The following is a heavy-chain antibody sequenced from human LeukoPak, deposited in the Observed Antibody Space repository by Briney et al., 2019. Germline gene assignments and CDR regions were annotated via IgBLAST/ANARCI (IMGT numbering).Heavy chain of an antibody. CDR2: INPNSGGT. Sequence: ASVKVSCKASGYTFTGYYMHWVRQAPGQGLEWMGRINPNSGGTTYAQKFQSWFTMTRETSISTAYMELSRLRSDDTAVYYCARAQGYCSGGSCYEWFDPWGQGTLVTVSS. D-gene: IGHD2-15*01. CDR1: GYTFTGYY. J-gene: IGHJ5*02. CDR3: ARAQGYCSGGSCYEWFDP. V-gene: IGHV1-2*04.